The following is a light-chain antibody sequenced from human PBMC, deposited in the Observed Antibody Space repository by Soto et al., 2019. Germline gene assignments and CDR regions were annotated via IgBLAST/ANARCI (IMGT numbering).Light chain of an antibody. CDR3: AVWDDSLHARV. J-gene: IGLJ3*02. CDR1: VSNIGNNP. Sequence: QSVLTQAPSASGTPGQRVIISCSGSVSNIGNNPLNWYQQLPGTAPTLLIYGNNQRPSGVPDRFSGSKSGTSASLAISGLQSEDEADYYCAVWDDSLHARVFGGGTKLTVL. V-gene: IGLV1-44*01. CDR2: GNN.